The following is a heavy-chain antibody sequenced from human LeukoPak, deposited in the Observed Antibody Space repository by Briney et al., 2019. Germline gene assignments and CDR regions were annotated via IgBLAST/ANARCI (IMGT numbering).Heavy chain of an antibody. V-gene: IGHV3-30*01. Sequence: GGSLRLSCAASGFTFSSYAMHWVRQAPGKGLEWVAVMSYDGSNKYYADSVKGRFTISRDNSKNTLYLQMNSLRAEDTAVYYCSRGPLAASQRGYFYYWGQGTPGTVSS. CDR2: MSYDGSNK. CDR3: SRGPLAASQRGYFYY. J-gene: IGHJ4*02. D-gene: IGHD3-10*01. CDR1: GFTFSSYA.